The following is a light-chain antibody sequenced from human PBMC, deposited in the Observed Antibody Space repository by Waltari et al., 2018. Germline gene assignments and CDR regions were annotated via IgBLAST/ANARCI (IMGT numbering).Light chain of an antibody. Sequence: IQMTQSPSSLSASVGDRVSITCRASHSISTSLNWYQQHPGKAPNLLIYGVSTLRSGVPSRFSGRGSGTDFTLTINGLQPEDFATYYCQQTFTTGTFGQGTKLEIK. CDR3: QQTFTTGT. J-gene: IGKJ1*01. V-gene: IGKV1-39*01. CDR2: GVS. CDR1: HSISTS.